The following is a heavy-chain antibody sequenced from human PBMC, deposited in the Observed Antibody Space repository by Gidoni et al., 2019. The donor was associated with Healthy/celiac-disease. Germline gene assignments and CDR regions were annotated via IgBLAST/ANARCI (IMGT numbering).Heavy chain of an antibody. CDR2: ISWDGGST. J-gene: IGHJ4*02. D-gene: IGHD2-15*01. Sequence: EVQLVESVGVVVQPGGSLRLSCAACGFTFDDYTMHWVRQAPGKGLEWVSLISWDGGSTYYADSVKGRFTISRDNSKNSLYLQMNSLRTEDTALYYCAKDKGASGGLDYWGQGTLVTVSS. CDR1: GFTFDDYT. CDR3: AKDKGASGGLDY. V-gene: IGHV3-43*01.